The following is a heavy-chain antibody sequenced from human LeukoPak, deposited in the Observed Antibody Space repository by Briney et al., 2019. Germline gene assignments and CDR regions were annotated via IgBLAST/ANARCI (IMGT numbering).Heavy chain of an antibody. V-gene: IGHV3-23*01. CDR1: GFFVSNNY. J-gene: IGHJ4*02. CDR2: ISGSGGST. CDR3: AKYDFWSGYPYYFDY. D-gene: IGHD3-3*01. Sequence: GGSLRLSCAASGFFVSNNYMSWVRQAPGKGLEWVSAISGSGGSTYYADSVKGRFTISRDNSKNTLYLQMNSLRAEDTAVYYCAKYDFWSGYPYYFDYWGQGTLVTVSS.